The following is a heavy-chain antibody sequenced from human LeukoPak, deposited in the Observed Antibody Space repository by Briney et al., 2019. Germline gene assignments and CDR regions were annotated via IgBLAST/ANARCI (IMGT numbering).Heavy chain of an antibody. CDR3: ARLQSQGDIVATSA. Sequence: GASVKVSCKASGGTFSSYAISWVRQALGQGLEWMGGIIPIFGTANYAQKFQGRVTITADESTSTAYMELSSLRSEDTAVYYCARLQSQGDIVATSAWGQGTLVTVSS. CDR1: GGTFSSYA. V-gene: IGHV1-69*13. J-gene: IGHJ5*02. CDR2: IIPIFGTA. D-gene: IGHD5-12*01.